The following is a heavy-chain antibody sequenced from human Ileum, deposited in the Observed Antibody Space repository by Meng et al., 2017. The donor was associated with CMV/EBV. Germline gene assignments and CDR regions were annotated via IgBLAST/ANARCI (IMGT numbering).Heavy chain of an antibody. V-gene: IGHV4-30-4*08. CDR2: IYYSGSP. J-gene: IGHJ4*02. CDR1: GGSITSGNYY. CDR3: VRQVVAASFDY. Sequence: QGRLQCAGQGLVKPSQTLPLTCTVSGGSITSGNYYWSWIRQPPGRGLEWIGYIYYSGSPYYKPSLKSRVTISLDTSKNQFSLNLRSVTATDSAVYYCVRQVVAASFDYWGQGALVTVSS. D-gene: IGHD2-15*01.